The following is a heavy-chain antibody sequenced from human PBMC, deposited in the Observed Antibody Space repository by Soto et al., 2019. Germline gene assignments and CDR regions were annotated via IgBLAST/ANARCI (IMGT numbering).Heavy chain of an antibody. D-gene: IGHD3-22*01. CDR3: ARVRYYYDSSGYYPDAFDI. J-gene: IGHJ3*02. Sequence: GGSLRLSCAASGFTVSSNYMSWVRQAPGKGLEWVSVIYSGGSTYYADSVKGRFTISRDNSKNTLYLQMNSLRAEDTAVYYCARVRYYYDSSGYYPDAFDIWGQGTMVTVSS. CDR1: GFTVSSNY. CDR2: IYSGGST. V-gene: IGHV3-53*01.